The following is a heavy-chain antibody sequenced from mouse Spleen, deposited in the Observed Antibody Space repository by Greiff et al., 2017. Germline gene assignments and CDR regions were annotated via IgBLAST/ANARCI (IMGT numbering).Heavy chain of an antibody. CDR1: GYTFTSYW. V-gene: IGHV1-64*01. D-gene: IGHD2-10*02. Sequence: QVQLQQPGAELVKPGASVKLSCKASGYTFTSYWMHWVKQRPGQGLEWTGMIHPNSGSTNYNEKFKSKATLTVDKSSSTAYMQLSSLTSEDSAVYYCAREYGNHFDYWGQGTTLTVSS. CDR3: AREYGNHFDY. CDR2: IHPNSGST. J-gene: IGHJ2*01.